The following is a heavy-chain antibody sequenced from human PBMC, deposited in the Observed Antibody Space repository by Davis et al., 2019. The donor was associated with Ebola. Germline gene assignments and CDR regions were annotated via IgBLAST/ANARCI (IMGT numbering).Heavy chain of an antibody. CDR1: GGSLSGYY. Sequence: MPSETLSLTCAVYGGSLSGYYWSWIRQPPGKGLEWIGEINHSGSTNYNPSLKSRVTISVDTSKNQFSLNLDSMTAADTAVYYCARGQRGYSFWGRGTLVIVSS. CDR2: INHSGST. J-gene: IGHJ4*02. CDR3: ARGQRGYSF. V-gene: IGHV4-34*01. D-gene: IGHD5-18*01.